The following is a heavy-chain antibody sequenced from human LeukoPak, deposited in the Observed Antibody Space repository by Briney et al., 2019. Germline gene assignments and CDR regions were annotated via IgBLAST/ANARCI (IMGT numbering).Heavy chain of an antibody. CDR3: ATGGILVGPGTRFNF. D-gene: IGHD3-10*01. Sequence: ASVKVSCKASGDTFTVYYIHWVRQAPGQGLEWMGWINPNSGDTKSAQKFQGSFSIPRDTSINTAYMELSGLRSDDTAVYYCATGGILVGPGTRFNFWGLGALVTVSS. V-gene: IGHV1-2*02. J-gene: IGHJ4*02. CDR2: INPNSGDT. CDR1: GDTFTVYY.